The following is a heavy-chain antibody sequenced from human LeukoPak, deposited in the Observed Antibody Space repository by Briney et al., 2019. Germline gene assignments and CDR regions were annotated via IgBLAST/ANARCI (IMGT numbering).Heavy chain of an antibody. CDR3: ARFPTDSSSLFDY. V-gene: IGHV5-51*01. CDR1: GYSFTNYW. CDR2: IFPGDSDT. J-gene: IGHJ4*02. Sequence: GESLKISCKGSGYSFTNYWIGWVRQMPGKGLEWIGIIFPGDSDTRYSTSFQGQVTISVDKSINTAYLQWSSLKASGTAMYYCARFPTDSSSLFDYWGQGTLVTVSS. D-gene: IGHD6-13*01.